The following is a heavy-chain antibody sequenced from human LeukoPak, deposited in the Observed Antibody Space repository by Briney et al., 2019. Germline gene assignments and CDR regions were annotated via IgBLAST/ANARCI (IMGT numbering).Heavy chain of an antibody. Sequence: SQTLSLTCTVSGGSISSGGYYWSWIRQPPGKGLEWIGYIYHSGSTYYNPSLKSRVTISVDTSKNQFSLKLSSVTAADTAVYYCARPGGRGRWLSFDYWGQGTLVTVSS. CDR1: GGSISSGGYY. V-gene: IGHV4-30-2*01. D-gene: IGHD5-24*01. CDR2: IYHSGST. CDR3: ARPGGRGRWLSFDY. J-gene: IGHJ4*02.